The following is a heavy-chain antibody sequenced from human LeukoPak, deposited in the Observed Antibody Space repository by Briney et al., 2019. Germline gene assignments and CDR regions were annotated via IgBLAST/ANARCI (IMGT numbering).Heavy chain of an antibody. D-gene: IGHD3-10*01. V-gene: IGHV1-18*01. Sequence: ASVKVSCKASGYTFTSYGISWVRQAPGQGLEWMGWISAYNGNTNYAQKLQGRVTMTTDTSTSTAYMELRSLRSDYTAVYYCASTKYYYGSGSYYSFDPWGQGTLVTVSS. CDR1: GYTFTSYG. CDR2: ISAYNGNT. CDR3: ASTKYYYGSGSYYSFDP. J-gene: IGHJ5*02.